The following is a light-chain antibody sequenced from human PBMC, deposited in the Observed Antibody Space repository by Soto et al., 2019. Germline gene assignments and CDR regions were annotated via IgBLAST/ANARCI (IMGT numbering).Light chain of an antibody. CDR2: EVS. Sequence: QSALTQPASVSGSPGQSITISCTGTSSDVGGYNYVSWYQQHPGKAPKLMIYEVSNRPSGVSNRLSGSKSGNTASLTISGLQAEGEADYYCSSYTSSSPYVFGTGTKVTVL. J-gene: IGLJ1*01. V-gene: IGLV2-14*01. CDR3: SSYTSSSPYV. CDR1: SSDVGGYNY.